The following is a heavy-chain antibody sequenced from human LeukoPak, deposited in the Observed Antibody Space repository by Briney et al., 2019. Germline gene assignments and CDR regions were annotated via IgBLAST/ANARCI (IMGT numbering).Heavy chain of an antibody. D-gene: IGHD6-19*01. J-gene: IGHJ4*02. CDR3: AKQRSGGSGWCMDY. CDR2: ISFDGSNE. V-gene: IGHV3-30*18. Sequence: GGSLRLSCAASGFTFSKFGMHWVRQAPGKGLEWMAVISFDGSNEYYTDSVKGRFAISRDDSKNTLYLQMNSLKPEDTAVYYCAKQRSGGSGWCMDYWGRGTLVTVSS. CDR1: GFTFSKFG.